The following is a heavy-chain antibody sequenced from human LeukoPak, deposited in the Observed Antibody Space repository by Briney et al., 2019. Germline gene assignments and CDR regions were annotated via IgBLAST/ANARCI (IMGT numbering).Heavy chain of an antibody. CDR2: IYYSGST. J-gene: IGHJ4*02. CDR3: ARDSGGYSGYDRDY. D-gene: IGHD5-12*01. CDR1: GGSISSGDYY. V-gene: IGHV4-30-4*01. Sequence: PSETLSLTCTVSGGSISSGDYYWSWIRQPPGKGLEWIGYIYYSGSTYYNPSLKSRVTISVDTSKNQFSLKLSSVTAADTAVYYYARDSGGYSGYDRDYWGQGTLVTVSS.